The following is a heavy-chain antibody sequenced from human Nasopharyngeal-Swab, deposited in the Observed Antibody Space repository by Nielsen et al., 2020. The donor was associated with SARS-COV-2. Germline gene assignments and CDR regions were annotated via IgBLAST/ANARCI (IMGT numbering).Heavy chain of an antibody. Sequence: VRQAPGKGLEWIGSIYYSGSTYYNPSLKSRVTISVDTSKNQFSLKLSSVTAADTAVYYCARPGTGIAAADYWGQGTLVTVSS. V-gene: IGHV4-39*01. D-gene: IGHD6-13*01. CDR3: ARPGTGIAAADY. J-gene: IGHJ4*02. CDR2: IYYSGST.